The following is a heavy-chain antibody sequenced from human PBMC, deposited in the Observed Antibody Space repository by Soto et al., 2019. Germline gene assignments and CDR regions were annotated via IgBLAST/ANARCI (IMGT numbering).Heavy chain of an antibody. CDR3: ARDTHQDLLRYFDWLEPYNWFDP. CDR2: IYTSGST. CDR1: CGSISSYY. Sequence: PSETLSLTCTFSCGSISSYYWSWIRQPAGKGLEWIGRIYTSGSTNYNPPLKSRVTMSVDTSKNQFSLKLSSVTAADTAVYYCARDTHQDLLRYFDWLEPYNWFDPWGQGTLVTVSS. D-gene: IGHD3-9*01. V-gene: IGHV4-4*07. J-gene: IGHJ5*02.